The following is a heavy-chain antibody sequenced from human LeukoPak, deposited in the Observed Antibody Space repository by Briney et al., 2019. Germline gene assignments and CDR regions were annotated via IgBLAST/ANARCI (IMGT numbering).Heavy chain of an antibody. CDR3: ARRRVYYDSSGYHLYYFDY. J-gene: IGHJ4*02. V-gene: IGHV4-59*08. D-gene: IGHD3-22*01. CDR1: GGSISSYY. CDR2: IYYSGST. Sequence: SETLSLTCTVSGGSISSYYWSWIRQPPGKGLEWIGYIYYSGSTSYNPSLKSRVTISVDTSKNQFSLKLSSVTAADTAVYYCARRRVYYDSSGYHLYYFDYWGQGTLVTVSS.